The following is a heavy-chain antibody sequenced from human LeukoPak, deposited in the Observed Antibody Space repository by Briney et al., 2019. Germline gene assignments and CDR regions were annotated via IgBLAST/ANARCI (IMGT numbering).Heavy chain of an antibody. CDR2: IYYSGST. CDR3: ARVGAYYYDSSGYYYLDY. J-gene: IGHJ4*02. Sequence: SSETLSLTCTVSGGSISSGGYYWSWIRQHPGKGLEWIGYIYYSGSTYYNPSLKSRVTISVDTSKNQFSLKLSSVTAADTAVYYCARVGAYYYDSSGYYYLDYWGQGTLVTVSS. D-gene: IGHD3-22*01. V-gene: IGHV4-31*03. CDR1: GGSISSGGYY.